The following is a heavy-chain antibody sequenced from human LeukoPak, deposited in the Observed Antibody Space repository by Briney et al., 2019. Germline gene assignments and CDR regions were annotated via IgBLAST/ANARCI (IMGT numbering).Heavy chain of an antibody. CDR2: ISGSGGST. V-gene: IGHV3-23*01. CDR3: ANGIAAAVLPFDY. Sequence: GGSLRLSRAASGFTFGSYAMSWVRQAPGKGLEWVSAISGSGGSTYYADSVKGRFTISRDNSKNTLYLQMNSLRAEDTAVYYCANGIAAAVLPFDYWGQGTLVIVSS. D-gene: IGHD6-13*01. J-gene: IGHJ4*02. CDR1: GFTFGSYA.